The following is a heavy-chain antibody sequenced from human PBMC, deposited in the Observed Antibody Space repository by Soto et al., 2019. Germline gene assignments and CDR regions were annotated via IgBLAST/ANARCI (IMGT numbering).Heavy chain of an antibody. CDR3: ARVVDTSMAIDY. J-gene: IGHJ4*02. CDR2: MYLGDSDT. CDR1: GYSFTNYW. Sequence: PVQSLKISWKGSGYSFTNYWIDWMRQMPGKGLEWMGTMYLGDSDTRYSPSFQGQVTISADKSISTAYLHWSSLKASDTAMYYCARVVDTSMAIDYWGQGTLVTVSS. V-gene: IGHV5-51*01. D-gene: IGHD5-18*01.